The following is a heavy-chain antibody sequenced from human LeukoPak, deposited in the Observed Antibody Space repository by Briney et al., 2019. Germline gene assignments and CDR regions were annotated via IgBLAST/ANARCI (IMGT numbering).Heavy chain of an antibody. CDR1: AAIFSSNA. D-gene: IGHD3-22*01. Sequence: GGSLRLSCTASAAIFSSNAMHWVRQAPGKGLEWVAFIRYDGSSKYYADSVKGRFTISRDNSKNTLYLQMNSLRAEDTAVYYCAKDHYSSGYYVQVDYWGQGTLVTVSS. J-gene: IGHJ4*02. CDR3: AKDHYSSGYYVQVDY. V-gene: IGHV3-30*02. CDR2: IRYDGSSK.